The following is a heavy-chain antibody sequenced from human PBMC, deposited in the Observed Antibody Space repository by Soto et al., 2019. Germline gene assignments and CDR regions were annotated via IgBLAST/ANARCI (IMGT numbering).Heavy chain of an antibody. D-gene: IGHD2-15*01. V-gene: IGHV3-33*01. CDR1: GFTFSSYG. Sequence: QVQLVESGGGVVQPGRSLRLSCAASGFTFSSYGMHWVRQAPGKGLEWVAVIWYDGSNKYYADSVKGRVTISRDNSKNKRYLQMNNLRAEDTAVYYCAREYLVGPHRGIDYWGQGTLVTVS. CDR2: IWYDGSNK. CDR3: AREYLVGPHRGIDY. J-gene: IGHJ4*02.